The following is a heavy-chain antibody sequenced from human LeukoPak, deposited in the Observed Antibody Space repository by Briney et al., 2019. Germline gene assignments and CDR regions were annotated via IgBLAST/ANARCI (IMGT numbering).Heavy chain of an antibody. CDR3: AKAAISASSIAARSGFDY. D-gene: IGHD6-6*01. Sequence: PGGSLRLSCAASGFTFSDYYMSWIRQAPGKGMEWVSYISSSGSTIYYADSVKGRFTISRDNAKNSLYLQMNSLRAEDTALYYCAKAAISASSIAARSGFDYWGQGTLVTVSS. V-gene: IGHV3-11*01. J-gene: IGHJ4*02. CDR1: GFTFSDYY. CDR2: ISSSGSTI.